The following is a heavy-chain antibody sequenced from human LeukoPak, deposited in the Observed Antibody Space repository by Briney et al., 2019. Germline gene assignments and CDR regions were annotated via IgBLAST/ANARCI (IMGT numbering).Heavy chain of an antibody. CDR2: LYSDGAT. J-gene: IGHJ3*01. D-gene: IGHD2-21*02. V-gene: IGHV3-66*01. Sequence: GGSLRLSGAASGFTVSSYYMIWVRQAPGKGLQWVSILYSDGATYYADSVKGRFTISRDNSRSTLYLQMNSLRAEDTAVYFCARVAYYRVTADQITDAFDVWGHGTVVTVSS. CDR3: ARVAYYRVTADQITDAFDV. CDR1: GFTVSSYY.